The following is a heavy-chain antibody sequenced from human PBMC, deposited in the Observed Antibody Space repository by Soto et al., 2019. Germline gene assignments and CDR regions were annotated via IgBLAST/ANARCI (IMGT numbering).Heavy chain of an antibody. Sequence: GGSLRLSCAASGFTFSNAWMNWVRQAPGKGLEWVSAISGSGGSTYYADSVKGRFTISRDNSKNTLYLQMNSLRAEDTAVYYCAKDTYYYDRAWPFDIWGQGTMVTVSS. CDR2: ISGSGGST. V-gene: IGHV3-23*01. CDR3: AKDTYYYDRAWPFDI. J-gene: IGHJ3*02. D-gene: IGHD3-22*01. CDR1: GFTFSNAW.